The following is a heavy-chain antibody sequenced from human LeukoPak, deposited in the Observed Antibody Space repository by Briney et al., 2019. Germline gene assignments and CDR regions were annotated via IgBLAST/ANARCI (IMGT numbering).Heavy chain of an antibody. Sequence: GRSLRLSCAASGSTFSSYGMHWVRQAPGKGLEWAAVISYDGSNKSSADSVKGRFTISRDNSKNTLYLQMNSLRAEDTAVYYCAKGGHGDYVGYWGQGTLVTVSS. V-gene: IGHV3-30*18. CDR2: ISYDGSNK. D-gene: IGHD4-17*01. J-gene: IGHJ4*02. CDR1: GSTFSSYG. CDR3: AKGGHGDYVGY.